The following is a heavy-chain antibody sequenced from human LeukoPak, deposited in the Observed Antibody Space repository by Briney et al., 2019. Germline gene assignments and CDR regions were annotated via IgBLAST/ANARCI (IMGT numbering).Heavy chain of an antibody. CDR2: ISGSGGST. D-gene: IGHD3-9*01. Sequence: GGSLRLSCAASGFTFSSYAMSWVRQAPGKGPEWVSAISGSGGSTYYADSVKGRFTISRDNSKNTLYLQMNSLRAEDTAVYYCAKVPYYDILTGTYYFDYWGQGTLVTVSS. J-gene: IGHJ4*02. CDR3: AKVPYYDILTGTYYFDY. V-gene: IGHV3-23*01. CDR1: GFTFSSYA.